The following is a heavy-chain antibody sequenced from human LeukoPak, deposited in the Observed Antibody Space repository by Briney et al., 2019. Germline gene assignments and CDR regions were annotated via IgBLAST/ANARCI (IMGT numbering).Heavy chain of an antibody. D-gene: IGHD5-12*01. Sequence: ASVKVSCKASGYTFTSYYMHWVRQAPGQGLEWMGIINPSGGSTSYAQKFQGRVTITRDTSTSTVYMELSSLRSEDTAVYYCARDGARLSTPYYYYYYGMDVWGQGTTVTVSS. J-gene: IGHJ6*02. V-gene: IGHV1-46*01. CDR2: INPSGGST. CDR3: ARDGARLSTPYYYYYYGMDV. CDR1: GYTFTSYY.